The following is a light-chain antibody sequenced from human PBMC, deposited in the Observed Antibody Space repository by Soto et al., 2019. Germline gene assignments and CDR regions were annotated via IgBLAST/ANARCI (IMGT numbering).Light chain of an antibody. Sequence: IQLTQSPSTLSASVGGRCTITCRASQSISRWLAWYQQKPGTAPKLLIYGASTLDSGVPSRFSGSRSGTEFTLTASSLQPDDFATYYCQQYNDSFPYTFGQGTRLEI. J-gene: IGKJ5*01. CDR1: QSISRW. V-gene: IGKV1-5*03. CDR3: QQYNDSFPYT. CDR2: GAS.